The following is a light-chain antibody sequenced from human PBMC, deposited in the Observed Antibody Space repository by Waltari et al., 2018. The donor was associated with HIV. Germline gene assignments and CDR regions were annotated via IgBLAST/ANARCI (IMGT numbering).Light chain of an antibody. CDR2: LAS. V-gene: IGKV4-1*01. CDR3: HQSYSNPVT. CDR1: KSVFSSPKNKSY. Sequence: DIVITQSPDSLALSLGERATIPSTSHKSVFSSPKNKSYLTLYQQRPGLPPKVLIYLASTRESVVPDLFSGSGSGTDFTLTISHLQAEDVALYYCHQSYSNPVTFGGGTRVAIK. J-gene: IGKJ4*01.